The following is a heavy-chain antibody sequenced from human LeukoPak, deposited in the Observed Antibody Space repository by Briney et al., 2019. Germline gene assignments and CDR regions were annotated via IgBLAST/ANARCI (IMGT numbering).Heavy chain of an antibody. J-gene: IGHJ4*02. V-gene: IGHV4-59*08. CDR2: IYGSGGT. Sequence: SETLSLTCTVSGGSIGTYYWGWVRQPPGKGLECLAYIYGSGGTNYNPSLNSRVTISLDTANNQFSLRLRSVTAADTAVYYCARLYQGKRPPDYWGQGTLVTVSS. CDR1: GGSIGTYY. D-gene: IGHD6-25*01. CDR3: ARLYQGKRPPDY.